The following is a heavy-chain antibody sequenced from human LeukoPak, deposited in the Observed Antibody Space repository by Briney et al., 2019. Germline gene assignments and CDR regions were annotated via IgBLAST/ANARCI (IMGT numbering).Heavy chain of an antibody. V-gene: IGHV3-30-3*01. CDR2: ISSDGSNK. Sequence: GSLRLSCAASGFTFSAYSMHWVRQAPGKGLGWVAVISSDGSNKYYADSVKGRFTISRDNSENTLFLQMNSLRAEDTAVYYCAKDGGVTGTFDYWGQGTLVTVSS. J-gene: IGHJ4*02. CDR3: AKDGGVTGTFDY. D-gene: IGHD3-16*01. CDR1: GFTFSAYS.